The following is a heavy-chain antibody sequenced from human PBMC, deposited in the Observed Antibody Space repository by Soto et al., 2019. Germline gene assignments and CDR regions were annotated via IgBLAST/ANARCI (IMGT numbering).Heavy chain of an antibody. D-gene: IGHD3-22*01. V-gene: IGHV1-18*01. CDR1: GYTFTSYG. Sequence: ASVKVSCKASGYTFTSYGISWVRQAPGQGLEWMGWISAYNGNTNYAQKLQGRVTMTTDTSTSTAYMELRSLRSDDTAVYYCARDFYDSSCYSLHYGMDVWGQGTTVTVSS. J-gene: IGHJ6*02. CDR2: ISAYNGNT. CDR3: ARDFYDSSCYSLHYGMDV.